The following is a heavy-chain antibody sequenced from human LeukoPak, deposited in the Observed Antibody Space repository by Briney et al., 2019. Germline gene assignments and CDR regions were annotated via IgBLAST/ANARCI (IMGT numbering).Heavy chain of an antibody. D-gene: IGHD5-18*01. CDR1: GGTFNSYA. J-gene: IGHJ6*03. CDR2: IIPILGTT. CDR3: ARANSGYSYGRYYYYYMDV. Sequence: GASVKVSCKASGGTFNSYAISWVRQAPGQGLEWMGGIIPILGTTNYAQKFQGRVTITTDESTSTAYMELSSLRSEDTAVYYCARANSGYSYGRYYYYYMDVWGKGTTVTVSS. V-gene: IGHV1-69*05.